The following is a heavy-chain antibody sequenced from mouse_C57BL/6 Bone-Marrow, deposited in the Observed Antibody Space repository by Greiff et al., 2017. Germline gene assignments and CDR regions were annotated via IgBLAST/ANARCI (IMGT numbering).Heavy chain of an antibody. Sequence: EVQRVESGGGLVQPGGSLKLSCAASGFTFSDYGMAWVRQAPRQGPEWVAFISNLAYSIYYADTVTGRFTLSRENSTNTPSLVMISLRSDDTAMYYFARYSGYYSPFYAMDYGGQGTSVTVSS. D-gene: IGHD2-12*01. CDR1: GFTFSDYG. J-gene: IGHJ4*01. CDR3: ARYSGYYSPFYAMDY. V-gene: IGHV5-15*01. CDR2: ISNLAYSI.